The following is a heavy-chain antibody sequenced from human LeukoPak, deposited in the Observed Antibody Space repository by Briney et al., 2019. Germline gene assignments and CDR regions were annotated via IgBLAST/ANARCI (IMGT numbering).Heavy chain of an antibody. CDR3: ARSVVRSGWSVGY. CDR2: VNPNTGGT. D-gene: IGHD6-19*01. Sequence: ASVKVSCKASGYTFSGYYIHWVRQAPGQGLEWMGRVNPNTGGTNYAQKFQGRVTMTRDTSISTAYMELSRLRSDDTAVYYCARSVVRSGWSVGYWGQGTLVTVSS. J-gene: IGHJ4*02. V-gene: IGHV1-2*06. CDR1: GYTFSGYY.